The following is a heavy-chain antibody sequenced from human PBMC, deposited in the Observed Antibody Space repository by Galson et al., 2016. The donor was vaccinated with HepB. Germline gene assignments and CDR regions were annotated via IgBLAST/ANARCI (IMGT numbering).Heavy chain of an antibody. CDR1: NDSIVSSNW. CDR3: ARPSSSGFCKGGTCYHWYFDL. V-gene: IGHV4/OR15-8*01. J-gene: IGHJ2*01. CDR2: TYHTGSS. Sequence: SETLSLTCDVSNDSIVSSNWWSWVRQPPGKGLEWIGSTYHTGSSYYNPSLKRRVTISVDLSKNQFSLRLASVTAADTAVYYCARPSSSGFCKGGTCYHWYFDLWGRGTLLTVSS. D-gene: IGHD2-15*01.